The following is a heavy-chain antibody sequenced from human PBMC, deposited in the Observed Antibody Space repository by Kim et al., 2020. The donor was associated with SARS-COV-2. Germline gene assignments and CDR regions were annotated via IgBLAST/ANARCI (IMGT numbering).Heavy chain of an antibody. Sequence: SVKVSCKASGGTFSSYAISWVRQAPGQGLEWMGGIIPIFGTANYAQKFQGRVTITADESTSTAYMELSSLRSEDTAVYYCARVDGGYYYDSSGYLFDYWGQGTLVTVSS. CDR3: ARVDGGYYYDSSGYLFDY. V-gene: IGHV1-69*13. CDR1: GGTFSSYA. CDR2: IIPIFGTA. D-gene: IGHD3-22*01. J-gene: IGHJ4*02.